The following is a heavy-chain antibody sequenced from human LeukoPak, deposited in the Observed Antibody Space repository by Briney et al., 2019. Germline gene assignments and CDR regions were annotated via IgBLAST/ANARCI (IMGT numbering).Heavy chain of an antibody. CDR2: INHSGST. V-gene: IGHV4-34*01. CDR1: GGSLSGYY. CDR3: ARGPGIAVAGYFDY. J-gene: IGHJ4*02. D-gene: IGHD6-19*01. Sequence: SETLSLTCAVYGGSLSGYYWSWIRQPPGEGLEWIGEINHSGSTNYNPSLKSRVTISVDTSKNQFSLKLSSVTAADTAVYYCARGPGIAVAGYFDYWGQGTLVTVSS.